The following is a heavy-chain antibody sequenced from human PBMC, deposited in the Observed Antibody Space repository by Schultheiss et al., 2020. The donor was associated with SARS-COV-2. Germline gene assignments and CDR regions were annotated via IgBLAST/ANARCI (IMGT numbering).Heavy chain of an antibody. CDR3: AHREYYYDSSGYLRSYYFDY. V-gene: IGHV2-70*12. CDR2: IDWDDDK. CDR1: GFSLSTSGMC. D-gene: IGHD3-22*01. Sequence: SGPTLVKPTQTLTLTCTFSGFSLSTSGMCVSWIRQPPGKALEWLALIDWDDDKFYSTSLKTRLTISKDTSKNQVVLTMTNMDPVDTATYYCAHREYYYDSSGYLRSYYFDYWGQGTLVTVSS. J-gene: IGHJ4*02.